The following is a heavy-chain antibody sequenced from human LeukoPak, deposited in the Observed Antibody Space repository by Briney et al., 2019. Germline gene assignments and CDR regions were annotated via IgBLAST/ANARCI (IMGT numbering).Heavy chain of an antibody. J-gene: IGHJ4*02. D-gene: IGHD3-9*01. CDR2: VYWDDDK. CDR1: GFSLSTSGVG. CDR3: AHMTDILDY. V-gene: IGHV2-5*02. Sequence: ESGLTLVKPTQTLTLTCTFSGFSLSTSGVGVGWIRQPPGKALEWLAPVYWDDDKRYSPSLKSRLTITKDTSKNQVVLTMTNMDPVDTATYYCAHMTDILDYWGQGTLVTVSS.